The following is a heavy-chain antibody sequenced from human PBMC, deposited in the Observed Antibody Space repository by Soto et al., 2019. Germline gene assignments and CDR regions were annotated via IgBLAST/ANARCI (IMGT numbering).Heavy chain of an antibody. D-gene: IGHD2-21*02. CDR3: ARDDATYCGGDCYRYFYYGMDV. CDR1: GGTFSNHA. V-gene: IGHV1-69*13. Sequence: SVKVSCKASGGTFSNHAISWVRQAPGQGLGWVGGIIPMFPTADYAQRFQGRVTITADDSTTTVYMELSGLRSEDTAMYYCARDDATYCGGDCYRYFYYGMDVWGQGTTVTVCS. CDR2: IIPMFPTA. J-gene: IGHJ6*02.